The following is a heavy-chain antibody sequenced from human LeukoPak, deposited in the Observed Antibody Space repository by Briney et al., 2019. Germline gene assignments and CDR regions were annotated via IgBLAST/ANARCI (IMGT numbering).Heavy chain of an antibody. CDR2: ISAYNGNT. CDR1: GYTFTSYG. D-gene: IGHD2-15*01. Sequence: ASVKVSCKASGYTFTSYGISWVRQAPGQGLEWMGWISAYNGNTNYAQKLQGRVTMTTDTSTSTAYMELRSLRSDDTAVYYCARDSGWFPHSGDAFDIWGQGTMVTVSS. J-gene: IGHJ3*02. V-gene: IGHV1-18*01. CDR3: ARDSGWFPHSGDAFDI.